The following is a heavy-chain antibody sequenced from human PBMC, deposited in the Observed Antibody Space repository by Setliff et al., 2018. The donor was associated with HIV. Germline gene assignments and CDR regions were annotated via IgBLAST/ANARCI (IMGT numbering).Heavy chain of an antibody. D-gene: IGHD5-12*01. Sequence: SCAASGFTFSTYSMNWVHQAPGKGLEWVSSISSSSSYIDYADSVKGRFIISRDNAKNSLYLQMNSLRTEDTAVYYCAGARGYSGYDLTFPSYWGQGTLVTVSS. J-gene: IGHJ4*02. CDR2: ISSSSSYI. CDR1: GFTFSTYS. CDR3: AGARGYSGYDLTFPSY. V-gene: IGHV3-21*01.